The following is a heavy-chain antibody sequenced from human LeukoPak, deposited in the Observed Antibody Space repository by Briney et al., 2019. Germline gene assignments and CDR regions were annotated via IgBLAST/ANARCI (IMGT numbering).Heavy chain of an antibody. CDR3: AKEVGSLITMVRGVHVDY. Sequence: QTGGSLRLSCAASGFTFSTYGMHWVRQAPGKGLEWVAVIWYDGSNKYYAGSVKGRFTISRDNSKNTLYLQMNSLRAEDTAVYYCAKEVGSLITMVRGVHVDYWGQGTLVTVSS. J-gene: IGHJ4*02. CDR2: IWYDGSNK. CDR1: GFTFSTYG. D-gene: IGHD3-10*01. V-gene: IGHV3-33*06.